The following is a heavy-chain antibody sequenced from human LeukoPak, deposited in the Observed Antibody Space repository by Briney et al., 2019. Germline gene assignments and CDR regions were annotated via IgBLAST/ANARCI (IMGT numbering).Heavy chain of an antibody. CDR2: INHSGST. CDR3: ARGTPVVEYFQH. Sequence: SETLSLTCAVYGGSFSGYYWSWIRQPPGKGLEWIGEINHSGSTNYNPSLKSRVTISVDTSKNQFSLKLSSVTAADTAVYYCARGTPVVEYFQHWGQGTLVTVSS. CDR1: GGSFSGYY. V-gene: IGHV4-34*01. D-gene: IGHD2-15*01. J-gene: IGHJ1*01.